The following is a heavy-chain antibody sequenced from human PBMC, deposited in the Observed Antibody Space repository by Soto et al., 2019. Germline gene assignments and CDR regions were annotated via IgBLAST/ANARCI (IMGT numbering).Heavy chain of an antibody. CDR3: ARRPYYYDSRGYYYFDY. J-gene: IGHJ4*02. CDR2: IYPGDSDT. Sequence: PGESLKISCKGSGYSFTSYWIGWVRQMPGKGLEWMGIIYPGDSDTRYSPSFQGKVTISADKSISTAYLPWSSLKASDTAMYYCARRPYYYDSRGYYYFDYWGQGTMVTVSS. V-gene: IGHV5-51*01. CDR1: GYSFTSYW. D-gene: IGHD3-22*01.